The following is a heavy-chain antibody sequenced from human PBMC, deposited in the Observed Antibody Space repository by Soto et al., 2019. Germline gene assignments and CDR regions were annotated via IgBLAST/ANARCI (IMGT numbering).Heavy chain of an antibody. CDR1: GFTFSSYS. D-gene: IGHD3-3*01. Sequence: PGGSLRLSCAASGFTFSSYSMNWVRQAPGKGLEWVSYISSSSSTIYYADSVKGRFTISRDNAKNSLYLQMNSLRDEDTAVYYCARDRWIFGRSYYYYYGMDVWGQGTTVTVSS. CDR3: ARDRWIFGRSYYYYYGMDV. V-gene: IGHV3-48*02. CDR2: ISSSSSTI. J-gene: IGHJ6*02.